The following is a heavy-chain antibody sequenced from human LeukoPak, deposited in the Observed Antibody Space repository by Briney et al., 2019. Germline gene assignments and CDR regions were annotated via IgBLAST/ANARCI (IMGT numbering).Heavy chain of an antibody. CDR3: AKTSGGNY. CDR2: ISESGGST. J-gene: IGHJ4*02. D-gene: IGHD2-15*01. Sequence: GGSLGLSCAASGLPFSSYAISWVRQAPGKGLEWVSGISESGGSTYYADSVKGRFAISRDNSKNTLYLQMNSLRAEDTAIYYCAKTSGGNYWGQGTLVTVTS. CDR1: GLPFSSYA. V-gene: IGHV3-23*01.